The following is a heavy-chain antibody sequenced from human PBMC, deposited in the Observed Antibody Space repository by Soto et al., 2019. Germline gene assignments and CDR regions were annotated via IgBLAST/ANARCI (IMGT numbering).Heavy chain of an antibody. CDR3: ARSVAVPGAHIDY. CDR2: VYYTGST. J-gene: IGHJ4*02. CDR1: GGSISGSY. Sequence: SETLSLTCSVSGGSISGSYWSWIRQSPGKGLEWLGYVYYTGSTNYSPSLRSRVSISVDTSKNEFSLRLSSVTAADTAVYFCARSVAVPGAHIDYWGQGTQVTVPQ. D-gene: IGHD6-19*01. V-gene: IGHV4-59*01.